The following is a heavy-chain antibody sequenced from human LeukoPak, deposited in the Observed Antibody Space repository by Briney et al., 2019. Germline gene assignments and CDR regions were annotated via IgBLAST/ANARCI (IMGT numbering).Heavy chain of an antibody. V-gene: IGHV1-2*02. CDR2: INPNSGGT. CDR1: GYTFTGYY. CDR3: ARGAGDLYYYYYYMDV. Sequence: ASVKVSCKASGYTFTGYYMHRVRQAPGQGLEWMGWINPNSGGTNYAQKFQGRVTMTRDTSISTAYMELSRLRSDDTAVYYCARGAGDLYYYYYYMDVWGKGTTVTVSS. J-gene: IGHJ6*03.